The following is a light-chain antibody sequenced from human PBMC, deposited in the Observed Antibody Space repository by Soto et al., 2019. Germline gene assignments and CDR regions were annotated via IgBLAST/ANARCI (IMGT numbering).Light chain of an antibody. V-gene: IGLV4-69*01. CDR1: SGHSSYA. Sequence: QPVLTQSPSASASLGASVKLTCTLSSGHSSYAIASHQQQPEKGPRYLMKLSSDGSHSKGDGIPDRFSGSSSGAERYLTISSLQSEDEADYYCQTWDTGARVVFGGGTKVTVL. CDR3: QTWDTGARVV. J-gene: IGLJ2*01. CDR2: LSSDGSH.